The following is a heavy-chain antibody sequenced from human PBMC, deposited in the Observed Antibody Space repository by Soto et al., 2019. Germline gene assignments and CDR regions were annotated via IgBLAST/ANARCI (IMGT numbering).Heavy chain of an antibody. Sequence: ASVKVSCKASGYTFTSYGISWARQAPGQGLEWMGWINAGNGNTKYAQKLQGRVTITIDTSASTAYMELSSLRSEDTAIYYCARDLGGWPDYWGQGTLVTVSS. CDR3: ARDLGGWPDY. D-gene: IGHD6-19*01. V-gene: IGHV1-18*01. CDR1: GYTFTSYG. CDR2: INAGNGNT. J-gene: IGHJ4*02.